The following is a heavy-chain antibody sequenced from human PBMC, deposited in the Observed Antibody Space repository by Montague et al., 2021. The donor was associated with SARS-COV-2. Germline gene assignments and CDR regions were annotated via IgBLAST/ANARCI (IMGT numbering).Heavy chain of an antibody. J-gene: IGHJ4*02. Sequence: SETLSLTCAVYDGSFSDYSWTWIRQPPGKGLEWIAEINHRGSTNYNPSLKSRVTISVDTSKNQFSLKMTSVTAADTAVYYCARGRQHIYMVVVVVTGGEYYFDFWGQGTLVAVSS. CDR3: ARGRQHIYMVVVVVTGGEYYFDF. D-gene: IGHD3-22*01. CDR1: DGSFSDYS. CDR2: INHRGST. V-gene: IGHV4-34*01.